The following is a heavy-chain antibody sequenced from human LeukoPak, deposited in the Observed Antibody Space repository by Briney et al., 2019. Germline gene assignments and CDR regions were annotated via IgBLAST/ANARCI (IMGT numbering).Heavy chain of an antibody. CDR3: AKAPVTSCRGAFCYPFDS. CDR1: GFTFSTYA. Sequence: GRSLRLSCAASGFTFSTYAMHWVRQTPGKGLEWVAATSSSDAGTYHADSERGRFTISRDNSRNTMYLQMNSLRVEDAAVYYCAKAPVTSCRGAFCYPFDSWGQGTLVTVSS. J-gene: IGHJ4*02. CDR2: TSSSDAGT. D-gene: IGHD2-15*01. V-gene: IGHV3-23*01.